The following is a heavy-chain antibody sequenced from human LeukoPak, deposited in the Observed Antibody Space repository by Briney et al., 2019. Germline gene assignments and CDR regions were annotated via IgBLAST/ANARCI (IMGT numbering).Heavy chain of an antibody. CDR1: GFTLSSYA. CDR3: ASVYIYFDY. D-gene: IGHD5/OR15-5a*01. J-gene: IGHJ4*02. CDR2: ISGSGGST. Sequence: GGSPRLSCAASGFTLSSYAMSWVRQAPGKGLEWVSAISGSGGSTYYADSVKGRFTISRDNSKNTLYLQMNSLRAEDTAVYYCASVYIYFDYWGQGTLVTVSS. V-gene: IGHV3-23*01.